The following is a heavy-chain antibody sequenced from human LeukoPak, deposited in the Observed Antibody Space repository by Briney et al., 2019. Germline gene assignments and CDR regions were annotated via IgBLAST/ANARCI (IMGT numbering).Heavy chain of an antibody. CDR2: IKQDGSEK. V-gene: IGHV3-7*04. CDR1: GFTFSSYC. CDR3: ARGTIAAAGYYYFDY. D-gene: IGHD6-13*01. Sequence: GGTLRLSCAASGFTFSSYCMSWVRQAPGKGLEWVANIKQDGSEKYYVDSLKGRFTISRDNAKNSLYLQMNILRAEDTAVYYCARGTIAAAGYYYFDYWGQGTQVTVSS. J-gene: IGHJ4*02.